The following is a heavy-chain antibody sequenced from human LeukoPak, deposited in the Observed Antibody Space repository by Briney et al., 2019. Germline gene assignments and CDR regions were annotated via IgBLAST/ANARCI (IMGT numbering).Heavy chain of an antibody. Sequence: PGGSLRLSCAATGFTFTSYAMSWVRQAPGRGLEWVSSISGSGGGTFYADSVKGRFTISRDNSKNTLYLQMNSLRAEDTAVYYCAGSGGSGSFYSLFDYWGQGTLVTVSS. CDR2: ISGSGGGT. J-gene: IGHJ4*02. CDR3: AGSGGSGSFYSLFDY. CDR1: GFTFTSYA. V-gene: IGHV3-23*01. D-gene: IGHD3-10*01.